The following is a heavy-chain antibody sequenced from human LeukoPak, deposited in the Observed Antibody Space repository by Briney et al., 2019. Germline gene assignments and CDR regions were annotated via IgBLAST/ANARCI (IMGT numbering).Heavy chain of an antibody. D-gene: IGHD1-26*01. CDR3: ARLHSGSYYDCYYMDV. CDR1: GYSFTSYW. J-gene: IGHJ6*03. V-gene: IGHV5-51*01. CDR2: IYPGDSNT. Sequence: GESLKISCKGSGYSFTSYWIGWVRQMPGKGLEWMGIIYPGDSNTRYSPSFQGQVTISADKSISTAYLQWSSLKASDTAMYYCARLHSGSYYDCYYMDVWGKGTTVTVSS.